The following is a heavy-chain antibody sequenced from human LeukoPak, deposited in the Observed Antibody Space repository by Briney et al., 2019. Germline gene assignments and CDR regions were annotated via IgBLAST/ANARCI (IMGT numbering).Heavy chain of an antibody. Sequence: ASVKVSCKASGGTFSSYAISWVRQAPGQGLEWMGRIIPIFGTANYAQKFQGRVTITTDESTSTAYMELSSLRSEDTAVYYCARNYYDSSGYFDYWGQGTLVAVSS. CDR1: GGTFSSYA. V-gene: IGHV1-69*05. J-gene: IGHJ4*02. CDR2: IIPIFGTA. CDR3: ARNYYDSSGYFDY. D-gene: IGHD3-22*01.